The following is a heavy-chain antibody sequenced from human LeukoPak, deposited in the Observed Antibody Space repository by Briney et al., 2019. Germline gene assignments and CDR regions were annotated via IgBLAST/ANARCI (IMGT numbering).Heavy chain of an antibody. V-gene: IGHV4-31*03. J-gene: IGHJ3*02. CDR3: ARSKPYYDFWSGYSGNDAFDI. CDR1: GGSISSGAYY. D-gene: IGHD3-3*01. Sequence: PSETLSLTCSVSGGSISSGAYYWSWIRQHPGKGLEWIGFIYYSGSTYYNPSLMSRVTISEDTSKNQFSLKLSSVTAADTAVYYCARSKPYYDFWSGYSGNDAFDIWGQGTMVTVSS. CDR2: IYYSGST.